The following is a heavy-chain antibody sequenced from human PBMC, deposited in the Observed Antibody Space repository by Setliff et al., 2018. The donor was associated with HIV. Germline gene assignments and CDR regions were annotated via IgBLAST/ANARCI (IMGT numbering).Heavy chain of an antibody. V-gene: IGHV3-15*01. D-gene: IGHD6-6*01. CDR3: SINSPLSS. Sequence: KAGGSLRLSCAASGFTFSDVWVNWVRQAPGRGLEWVGRIKNRPAGGTTEYAAPVKGRFTISRDDSKNMAYLQMNSLKIEDTALYFCSINSPLSSWGQGTLVTVSS. CDR1: GFTFSDVW. J-gene: IGHJ4*02. CDR2: IKNRPAGGTT.